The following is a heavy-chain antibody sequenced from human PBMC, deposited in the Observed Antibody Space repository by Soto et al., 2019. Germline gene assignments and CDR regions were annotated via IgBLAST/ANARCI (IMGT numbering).Heavy chain of an antibody. D-gene: IGHD2-21*01. CDR1: GFTFSDYA. V-gene: IGHV3-23*01. CDR2: ISGSAGST. CDR3: AKEEGGSDYSSEY. Sequence: AWSLTLTCAASGFTFSDYAMTLICKAPGKGLEWVSVISGSAGSTYYADSVKRRFTISRENSKNMVYLEMKSLRAEDTAVYYCAKEEGGSDYSSEYWGKGTLVTVSS. J-gene: IGHJ4*02.